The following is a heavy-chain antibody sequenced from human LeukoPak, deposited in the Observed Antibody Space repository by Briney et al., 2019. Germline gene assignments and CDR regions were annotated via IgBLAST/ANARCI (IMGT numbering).Heavy chain of an antibody. J-gene: IGHJ4*02. D-gene: IGHD2-15*01. CDR1: GGSISSSSYY. Sequence: SETLSLTCTVSGGSISSSSYYWGWIRQPPGKGLEWIGSIYYSGSTYYNPSLKSRVTISVDTSKNQFSLKLSSVTAADTAVYYCARVGPIVVVVAAIPPMYYFDYWGQGTLVTVSS. V-gene: IGHV4-39*07. CDR3: ARVGPIVVVVAAIPPMYYFDY. CDR2: IYYSGST.